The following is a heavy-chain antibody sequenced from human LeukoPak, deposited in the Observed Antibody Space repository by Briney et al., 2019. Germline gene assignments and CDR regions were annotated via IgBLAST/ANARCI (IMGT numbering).Heavy chain of an antibody. V-gene: IGHV1-69*13. CDR2: IIPIFGTA. CDR3: ARDLEAGGPLDY. D-gene: IGHD3-16*01. Sequence: ASVTVSCTASGGTFSSYAISWVRQAPGQGLEWMGGIIPIFGTANYAQKFQGRVTITADESTSTAYMELSSLRSEDTAVYYCARDLEAGGPLDYWGQGTLVTVSS. CDR1: GGTFSSYA. J-gene: IGHJ4*02.